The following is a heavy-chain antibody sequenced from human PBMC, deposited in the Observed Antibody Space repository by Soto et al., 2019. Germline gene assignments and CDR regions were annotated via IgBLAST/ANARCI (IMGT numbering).Heavy chain of an antibody. CDR3: ARGSITYYYDSSGYLPLLNFDY. CDR2: ISAYNGNT. V-gene: IGHV1-18*01. D-gene: IGHD3-22*01. Sequence: EASVKVSCKASGYTFTSYGISWVRQAPGQGLEWMGWISAYNGNTNYAQKLQGRVTMTTDTSTSTAYMELRSLRSDDTAVYYCARGSITYYYDSSGYLPLLNFDYWGQGTLVTVSS. CDR1: GYTFTSYG. J-gene: IGHJ4*02.